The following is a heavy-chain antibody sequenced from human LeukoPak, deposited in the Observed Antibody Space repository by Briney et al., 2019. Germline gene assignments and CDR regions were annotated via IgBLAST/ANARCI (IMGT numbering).Heavy chain of an antibody. CDR3: AKDYRLAAAGGDYFDY. CDR1: GFTFSSYS. CDR2: ISSSSSTI. D-gene: IGHD6-13*01. V-gene: IGHV3-48*01. J-gene: IGHJ4*02. Sequence: GGSLRLSCAASGFTFSSYSMNWVRQAPGKGLEWVSYISSSSSTIYYADSVKGRFTISRDNSKNTLFLQMNSLRAEDTAVYYCAKDYRLAAAGGDYFDYWGQGTLVTVSS.